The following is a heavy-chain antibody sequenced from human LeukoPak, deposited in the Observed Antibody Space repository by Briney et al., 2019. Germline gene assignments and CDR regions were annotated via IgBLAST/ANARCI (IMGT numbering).Heavy chain of an antibody. J-gene: IGHJ6*03. Sequence: SGTLSLTCTVSGGSISSYYWSWIRQPAGKGLEWIGRIYTSGSTNYNPSLKSRVAMSVDTSKNQFSLKLSSVTAADTAVYYCARDLSLRLPHYYYYMDVWGKGTTVTVSS. CDR1: GGSISSYY. CDR2: IYTSGST. D-gene: IGHD5-12*01. V-gene: IGHV4-4*07. CDR3: ARDLSLRLPHYYYYMDV.